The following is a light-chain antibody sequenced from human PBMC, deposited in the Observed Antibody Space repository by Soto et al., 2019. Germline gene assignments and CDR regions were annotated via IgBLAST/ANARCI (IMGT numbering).Light chain of an antibody. CDR3: QQNGGSPWT. J-gene: IGKJ1*01. CDR1: QSVSSNY. Sequence: VMSLSPCTLSMSPGHRATLSCRASQSVSSNYAAWYQQRPDQAPRLLIDDASTRATGVPERCSGSAAATDFTLTISLLEPEDVVFYYWQQNGGSPWTFGQGTKVDIK. CDR2: DAS. V-gene: IGKV3-20*01.